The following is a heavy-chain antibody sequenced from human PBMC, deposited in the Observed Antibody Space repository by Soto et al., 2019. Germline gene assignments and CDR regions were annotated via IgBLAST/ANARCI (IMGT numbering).Heavy chain of an antibody. D-gene: IGHD6-13*01. CDR2: ISAYNGNT. CDR3: ARDLGQQLLDY. V-gene: IGHV1-18*01. CDR1: GYTFTSYG. J-gene: IGHJ4*02. Sequence: QVQLVQSGAEVKKPGASVKVSCKASGYTFTSYGISWVQQAPGQGLEWMGWISAYNGNTKYAQKLQGRVTMTTSTSTSNDYMELRSLRSDDTAVYFCARDLGQQLLDYWGQGPLVTVSS.